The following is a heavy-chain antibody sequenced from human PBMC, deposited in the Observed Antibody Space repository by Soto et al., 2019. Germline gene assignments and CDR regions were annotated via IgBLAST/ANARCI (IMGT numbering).Heavy chain of an antibody. CDR1: GYTFTDYD. J-gene: IGHJ4*02. Sequence: QVQLMQSGAEARKPGASVKVSYKASGYTFTDYDINWVRQATGQGLEWLGWMTPKSGYTGYAQKFQGRVTLTRDTSRGTAYMELSSLTSEDTAVYYCARGRYGDYWGQGALVTVSS. CDR3: ARGRYGDY. D-gene: IGHD1-1*01. CDR2: MTPKSGYT. V-gene: IGHV1-8*02.